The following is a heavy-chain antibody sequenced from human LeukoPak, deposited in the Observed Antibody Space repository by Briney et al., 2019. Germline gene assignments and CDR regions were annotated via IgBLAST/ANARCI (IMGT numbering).Heavy chain of an antibody. Sequence: SPTLSLTCAVYGGSFSVYYWNWIRQSSGKGLEWLGEINHSGSTNYNPSLKNRVTISVDTSKNQFSLTLSSVTAADTTVYYCARGFGSGWSTLFDYSGQGTLVTVSS. CDR3: ARGFGSGWSTLFDY. CDR2: INHSGST. V-gene: IGHV4-34*01. CDR1: GGSFSVYY. J-gene: IGHJ4*02. D-gene: IGHD6-19*01.